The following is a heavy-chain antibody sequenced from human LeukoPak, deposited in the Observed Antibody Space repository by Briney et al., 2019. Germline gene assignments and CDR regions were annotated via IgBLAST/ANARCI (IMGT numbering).Heavy chain of an antibody. CDR2: ISAYNGNT. D-gene: IGHD3-9*01. CDR3: ARDRKLRYFDWLLGWFDP. V-gene: IGHV1-18*01. CDR1: GYTFTSYG. J-gene: IGHJ5*02. Sequence: ASVKVSCKASGYTFTSYGISWVRQAPGQGLEWMGWISAYNGNTNYAQKLQGRVTMTTDTSTSTAYMELRSLRSDDTAVYYCARDRKLRYFDWLLGWFDPWGQGTLVTVSS.